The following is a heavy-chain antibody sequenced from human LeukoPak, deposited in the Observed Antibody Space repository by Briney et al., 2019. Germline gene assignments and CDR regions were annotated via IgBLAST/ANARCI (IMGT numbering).Heavy chain of an antibody. CDR1: GFXFSSYW. V-gene: IGHV3-74*01. D-gene: IGHD1-14*01. Sequence: GGSLRLSCADSGFXFSSYWIHWVRQAPGKGLVWISRINSDGSTTNYADSVKGRFTISRDNAKNTLYLQMNSLRAEDTAMYYCARGSAVTGVHWGQGTLVTVSS. CDR2: INSDGSTT. CDR3: ARGSAVTGVH. J-gene: IGHJ4*02.